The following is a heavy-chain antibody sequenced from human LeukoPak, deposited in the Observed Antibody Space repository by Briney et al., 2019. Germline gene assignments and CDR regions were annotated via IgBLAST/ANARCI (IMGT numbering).Heavy chain of an antibody. CDR3: ARGRYCSADICSGGDAFDI. CDR2: IYTRGST. CDR1: GGSINNYY. Sequence: SETLSLTCTVSGGSINNYYWSWIRQPAGKGLEWIRRIYTRGSTNYNPSLKSRVTMSVDTSKNQFSLKLSSVTAADTAVYYCARGRYCSADICSGGDAFDIWGQGTMVSVSS. V-gene: IGHV4-4*07. D-gene: IGHD2-15*01. J-gene: IGHJ3*02.